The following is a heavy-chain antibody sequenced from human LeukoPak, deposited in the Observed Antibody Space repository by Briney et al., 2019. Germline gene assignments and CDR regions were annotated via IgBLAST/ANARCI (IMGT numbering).Heavy chain of an antibody. V-gene: IGHV3-33*08. Sequence: GGSLRLSCAASGFTFSSFYMTWVRQAPGKGLEWVAVIWYDGGNKYYIDSAKGRFTISRDNSKNMLYLQMNSLRAEDTAVYYCARDKSVRVFDYWGQGTLVTVSS. J-gene: IGHJ4*02. CDR2: IWYDGGNK. D-gene: IGHD4-17*01. CDR1: GFTFSSFY. CDR3: ARDKSVRVFDY.